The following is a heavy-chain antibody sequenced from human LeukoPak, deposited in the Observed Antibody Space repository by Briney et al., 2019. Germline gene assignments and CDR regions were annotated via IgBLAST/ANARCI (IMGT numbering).Heavy chain of an antibody. CDR2: LYYTGST. J-gene: IGHJ4*02. CDR3: ASVYSLYDN. V-gene: IGHV4-39*01. CDR1: GGSISSRYY. D-gene: IGHD6-13*01. Sequence: SETPSLTCSVSGGSISSRYYWGWIRQSPGKGLEWIGGLYYTGSTYYNPSFKSRITISVDTSKNQFSLKLTSVTAADTAVYYCASVYSLYDNWGQGILVIVSS.